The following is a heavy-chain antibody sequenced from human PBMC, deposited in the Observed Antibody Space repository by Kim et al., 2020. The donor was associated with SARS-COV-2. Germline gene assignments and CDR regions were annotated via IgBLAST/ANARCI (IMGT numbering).Heavy chain of an antibody. D-gene: IGHD4-17*01. Sequence: GGSLRLFCAASGFTFSDSGIHWVRQASGKGLEWVGRIRSKGNNYATTYAASVKGRFTISRDDSKNMAYLQMNSVKTEDTAVYYCTRYGDGRTDWGQGTLVTVSS. J-gene: IGHJ4*02. CDR2: IRSKGNNYAT. CDR1: GFTFSDSG. CDR3: TRYGDGRTD. V-gene: IGHV3-73*01.